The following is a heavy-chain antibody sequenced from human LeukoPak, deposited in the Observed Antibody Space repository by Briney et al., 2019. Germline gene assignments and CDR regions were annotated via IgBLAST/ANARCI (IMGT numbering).Heavy chain of an antibody. CDR2: ISGSGGST. Sequence: PGGSLRLSCAASGFTFSSYAMSWVRQAPGKGLEWVSAISGSGGSTYYAGSVKGRFTISRDNSKNTLYLQMNSLRAEDTAVYYCAKDLRVGATRFRKFDYWGQGTLVTVSS. CDR1: GFTFSSYA. V-gene: IGHV3-23*01. D-gene: IGHD1-26*01. J-gene: IGHJ4*02. CDR3: AKDLRVGATRFRKFDY.